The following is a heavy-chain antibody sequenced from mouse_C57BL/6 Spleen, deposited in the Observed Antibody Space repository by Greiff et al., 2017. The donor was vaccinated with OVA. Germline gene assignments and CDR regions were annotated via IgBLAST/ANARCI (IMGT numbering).Heavy chain of an antibody. J-gene: IGHJ3*01. CDR1: GYTFTSYW. V-gene: IGHV1-50*01. Sequence: VQLQQPGAELVKPGASVKLSCKASGYTFTSYWMQWVKQRPGQGLEWIGEIDPSDSYTNYNQKFKGKATLTVDTSSSTAYMQLSSLTSEDSAVYYCARGFDAYWGQGTLVTVSA. CDR3: ARGFDAY. CDR2: IDPSDSYT.